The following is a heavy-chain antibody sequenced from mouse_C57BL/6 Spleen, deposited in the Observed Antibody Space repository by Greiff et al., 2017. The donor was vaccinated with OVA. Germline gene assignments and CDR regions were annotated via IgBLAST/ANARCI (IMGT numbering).Heavy chain of an antibody. Sequence: QVQLKESGAELVKPGASVKISCKASGYAFSSYWMNWVKQRPGKGLEWIGQIYPGDGDTNYNGKFKGKATLTADKSSSTAYMQLSSLTSEDSAVYFCARTDYSKGFAYWGQGTLVTVSA. J-gene: IGHJ3*01. CDR3: ARTDYSKGFAY. CDR1: GYAFSSYW. D-gene: IGHD2-5*01. CDR2: IYPGDGDT. V-gene: IGHV1-80*01.